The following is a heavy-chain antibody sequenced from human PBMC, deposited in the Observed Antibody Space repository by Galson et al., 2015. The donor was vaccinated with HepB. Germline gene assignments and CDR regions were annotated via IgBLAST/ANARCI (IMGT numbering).Heavy chain of an antibody. D-gene: IGHD3-22*01. CDR1: GFTFSSYA. V-gene: IGHV3-30-3*01. CDR3: AREGSVDYYDSSGTEVTWFDP. J-gene: IGHJ5*02. Sequence: LRLSCAASGFTFSSYAMHWVRQAPGKGLERVAVISYDGSNKYYADSVKGRFTISRDNSKNTLYLQMNSLRAEDTAVYYFAREGSVDYYDSSGTEVTWFDPWGQGTLVTVSS. CDR2: ISYDGSNK.